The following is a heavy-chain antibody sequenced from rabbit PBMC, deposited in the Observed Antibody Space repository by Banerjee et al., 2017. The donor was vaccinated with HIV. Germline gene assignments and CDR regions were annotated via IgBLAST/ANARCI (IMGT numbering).Heavy chain of an antibody. D-gene: IGHD6-1*01. CDR2: IVPIFGVT. J-gene: IGHJ4*01. Sequence: QEQLEESGGDLVKPEGSLTLTCTASGFSFSSSYWICWVRQAPGKGLEWIGYIVPIFGVTYYANWVNGRFTISSHNAQNTLYLQLNSLTAADTATYFCVREAGYGGYGDANLRGPGTLVTVS. CDR3: VREAGYGGYGDANL. V-gene: IGHV1S45*01. CDR1: GFSFSSSYW.